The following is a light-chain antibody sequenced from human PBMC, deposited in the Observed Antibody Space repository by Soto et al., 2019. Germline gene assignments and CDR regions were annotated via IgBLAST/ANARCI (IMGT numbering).Light chain of an antibody. CDR1: SSNIGSTYD. J-gene: IGLJ1*01. CDR3: QSYDDSLSVHYV. Sequence: QSVLTQPPSVSGAPGQRVTISCTGSSSNIGSTYDVQWYQQLPGTAPKLLIHGNTDRPSGVPDRFSGSKSGTSASLAITGLQAIDEAYYYCQSYDDSLSVHYVFGSGTKLTVL. CDR2: GNT. V-gene: IGLV1-40*01.